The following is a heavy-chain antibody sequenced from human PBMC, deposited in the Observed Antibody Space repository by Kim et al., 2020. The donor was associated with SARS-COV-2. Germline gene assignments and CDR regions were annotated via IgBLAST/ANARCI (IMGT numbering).Heavy chain of an antibody. D-gene: IGHD1-1*01. CDR1: GDSITSNYW. CDR3: AGHKMSTNAFDI. V-gene: IGHV4-4*02. J-gene: IGHJ3*02. CDR2: IYRDGTT. Sequence: SETLSLTCVLSGDSITSNYWWSWVRQPPGKGLEWTGEIYRDGTTNYNPSLRGRVTISLDKSKNQVSLTLTTGTAVDTAIYYCAGHKMSTNAFDIWGQGTTVTVSS.